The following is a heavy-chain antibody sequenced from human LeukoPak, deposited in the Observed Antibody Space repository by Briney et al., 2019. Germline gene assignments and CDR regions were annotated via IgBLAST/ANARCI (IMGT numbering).Heavy chain of an antibody. D-gene: IGHD3-16*02. CDR1: GGSISSYY. V-gene: IGHV4-34*01. CDR3: ARGPPSVSTYYYYYMDV. Sequence: SETLSLTCTVSGGSISSYYWSWIRQPPGKGLEWIGEINHSGSTNYNPSLKSRVTISVDTSKNQFSLKLSSVTAADTHVYYCARGPPSVSTYYYYYMDVWGKGTTVTVCS. CDR2: INHSGST. J-gene: IGHJ6*03.